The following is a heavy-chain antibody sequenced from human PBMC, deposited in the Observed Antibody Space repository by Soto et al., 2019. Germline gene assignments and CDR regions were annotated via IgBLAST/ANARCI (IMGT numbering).Heavy chain of an antibody. D-gene: IGHD2-21*02. Sequence: PGGALRLSCSASGFPFSSYAMSWVRQAPGKGLEWVSAISGSGGSTYYADSVKGRFTISRDNSKNTLYLQMNSLRAEDTAVYYCAKDMEAHIVVVTAMLDYWGQGTLVTVSS. CDR2: ISGSGGST. V-gene: IGHV3-23*01. CDR1: GFPFSSYA. J-gene: IGHJ4*02. CDR3: AKDMEAHIVVVTAMLDY.